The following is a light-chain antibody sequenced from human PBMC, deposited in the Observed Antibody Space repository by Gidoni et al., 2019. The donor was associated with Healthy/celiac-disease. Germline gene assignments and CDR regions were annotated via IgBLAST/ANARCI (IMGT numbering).Light chain of an antibody. V-gene: IGKV2-29*02. Sequence: ILRTQTPLSLSATPGQPASTSFKSSQSLLHSDGKTYLNWYLQKPGQSPQFRIKEVSSRFSGVPDRFSGSGSGTDFTLKISRVEAEDVGVYYCMQGIHIPLTFGQGTRLEIK. CDR2: EVS. J-gene: IGKJ5*01. CDR3: MQGIHIPLT. CDR1: QSLLHSDGKTY.